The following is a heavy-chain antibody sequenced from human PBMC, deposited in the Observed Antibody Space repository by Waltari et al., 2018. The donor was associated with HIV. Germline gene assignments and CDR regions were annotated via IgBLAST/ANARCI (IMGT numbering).Heavy chain of an antibody. CDR1: GYTLTELS. V-gene: IGHV1-24*01. Sequence: QVQLIQSGAEVKKPGASVKDPCKVFGYTLTELSMHRVRQAPGKGLEWMGSFDTEDDETIYAQKFQGRVTMTEDTSTDSAYMELSSLTSEDTAVYYCATGGGTTSIQLYDLDVWGQGTTVTVSS. CDR3: ATGGGTTSIQLYDLDV. CDR2: FDTEDDET. D-gene: IGHD1-26*01. J-gene: IGHJ6*02.